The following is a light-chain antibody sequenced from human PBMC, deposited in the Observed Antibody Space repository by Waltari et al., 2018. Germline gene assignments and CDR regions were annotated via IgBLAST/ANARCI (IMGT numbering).Light chain of an antibody. CDR1: QDIVSA. J-gene: IGKJ3*01. CDR2: DAS. CDR3: QQFINDPLT. Sequence: AIQLTQSPSSLSASVGHRVTITCRASQDIVSALAWYQQKPGRAPKLLISDASTLETGVPSRFSGSGFGTDFTLSISSLQPEDFATYYCQQFINDPLTFGPGTTVDVK. V-gene: IGKV1D-13*01.